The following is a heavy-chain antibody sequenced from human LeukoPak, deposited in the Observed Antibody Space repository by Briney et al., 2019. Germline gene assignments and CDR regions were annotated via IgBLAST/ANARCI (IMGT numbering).Heavy chain of an antibody. CDR2: IYYSGST. CDR1: GGSISSSSYY. V-gene: IGHV4-39*07. D-gene: IGHD3-22*01. CDR3: ARVRTVYYYDSSGYYKATGDFFDL. J-gene: IGHJ2*01. Sequence: SETLSLTCTVSGGSISSSSYYWGWIRQPPGKGLEWIGSIYYSGSTNYNPSLKSRVTISVDTSKNQFSLKLSSVTAADTAVYYCARVRTVYYYDSSGYYKATGDFFDLWGRGTLVTVSS.